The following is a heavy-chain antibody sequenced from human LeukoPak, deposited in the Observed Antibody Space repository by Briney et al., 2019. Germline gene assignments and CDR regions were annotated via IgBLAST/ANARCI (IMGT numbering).Heavy chain of an antibody. CDR3: AELGITMIGGV. CDR2: ISSSGGTI. CDR1: GFTFSSYE. Sequence: GGSLRLSCAASGFTFSSYEINWVRPAPGKGLERVSYISSSGGTIYYEDSVKGRFTISRDNAKNSLYLQMSSLRAEDTAVYYCAELGITMIGGVWGKGTTVTISS. J-gene: IGHJ6*04. D-gene: IGHD3-10*02. V-gene: IGHV3-48*03.